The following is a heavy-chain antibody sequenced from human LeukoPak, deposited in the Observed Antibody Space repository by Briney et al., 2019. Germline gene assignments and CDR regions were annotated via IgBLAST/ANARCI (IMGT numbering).Heavy chain of an antibody. CDR1: GYTFTSYA. D-gene: IGHD1-26*01. V-gene: IGHV1-3*01. Sequence: ASVKVSCKASGYTFTSYAMHWVRQAPGQRLEWMGWINAGNGDTKYSQKFQGRVTITRDTSASTAYMELSSLRSEDTAVYYCARDYSGSYYRNTFDYWGQGTLVTVSS. CDR3: ARDYSGSYYRNTFDY. J-gene: IGHJ4*02. CDR2: INAGNGDT.